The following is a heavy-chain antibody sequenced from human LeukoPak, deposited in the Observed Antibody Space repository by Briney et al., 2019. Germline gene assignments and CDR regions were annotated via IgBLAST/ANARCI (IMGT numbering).Heavy chain of an antibody. CDR2: ISESGDTT. CDR3: AKLIEGYYYDSSGLDY. D-gene: IGHD3-22*01. J-gene: IGHJ4*02. Sequence: GGSLRLSCAASGFTFSKYAMSWVRQAPGKGLEWVSTISESGDTTYDADSVKGRFTISRDNSKNTLYLQMNSLRAEDTAVYYCAKLIEGYYYDSSGLDYWGQGTLVTVSS. V-gene: IGHV3-23*01. CDR1: GFTFSKYA.